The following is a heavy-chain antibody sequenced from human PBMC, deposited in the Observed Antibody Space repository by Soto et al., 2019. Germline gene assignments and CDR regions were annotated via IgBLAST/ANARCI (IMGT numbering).Heavy chain of an antibody. CDR2: ISWNSGSI. J-gene: IGHJ3*02. V-gene: IGHV3-9*01. CDR3: AKARGYSYGPGAFDI. Sequence: HPGGSLRLSCAASGFTFDDYAMHWVRQAPGKGLEWVSGISWNSGSIGYADSVKGRFTISRDNAKNSLYLQMNSLRAEDTALYYCAKARGYSYGPGAFDIWGQGTMVTVSS. CDR1: GFTFDDYA. D-gene: IGHD5-18*01.